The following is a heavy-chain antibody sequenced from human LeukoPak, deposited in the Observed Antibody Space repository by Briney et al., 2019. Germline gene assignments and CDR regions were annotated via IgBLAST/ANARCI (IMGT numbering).Heavy chain of an antibody. CDR1: GFTFSNAW. D-gene: IGHD2-21*02. Sequence: GGSLRLSCAASGFTFSNAWMSWVRQTPGKGLEWVGRIKSKTDGGTTDYAAPVKGRFTISRDDSKNTLYLQMNSLKTEDTAVYYCTTGTRGRDYYYYYYYMDVWGKGATVTVSS. CDR3: TTGTRGRDYYYYYYYMDV. V-gene: IGHV3-15*01. J-gene: IGHJ6*03. CDR2: IKSKTDGGTT.